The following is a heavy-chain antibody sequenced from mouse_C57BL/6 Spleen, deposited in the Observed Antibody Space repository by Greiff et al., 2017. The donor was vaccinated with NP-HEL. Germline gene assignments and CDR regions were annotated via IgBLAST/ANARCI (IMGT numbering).Heavy chain of an antibody. J-gene: IGHJ4*01. CDR1: GFTFSSYA. CDR3: ARDRITTVAPTGAMDD. CDR2: ISDGGSYT. V-gene: IGHV5-4*01. Sequence: EVQVVESGGGLVKPGGSLKLSCAASGFTFSSYAMSWVRQTPGKRLEWVATISDGGSYTYYPDNVKGRFTISRDNAKNNLYLQMSHLKSEDTAMYYCARDRITTVAPTGAMDDWGQGTSVTVSS. D-gene: IGHD1-1*01.